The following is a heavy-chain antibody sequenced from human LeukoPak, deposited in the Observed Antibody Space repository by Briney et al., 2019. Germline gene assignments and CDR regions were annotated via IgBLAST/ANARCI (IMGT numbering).Heavy chain of an antibody. V-gene: IGHV3-23*01. J-gene: IGHJ4*02. CDR1: GFTFSNYV. Sequence: PGGSLRLSCAASGFTFSNYVMSWVRQAPGQGLEWVSAISGSGGTTLYADSVKGRFTISRDNSGNALYLQLNSLRAEDTAVYYCARDNGDWAVGFWGQGTLVTVSS. D-gene: IGHD2-21*02. CDR3: ARDNGDWAVGF. CDR2: ISGSGGTT.